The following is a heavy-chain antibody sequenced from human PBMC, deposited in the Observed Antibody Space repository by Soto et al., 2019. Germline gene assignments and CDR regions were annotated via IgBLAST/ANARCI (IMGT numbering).Heavy chain of an antibody. CDR2: TYYRSKWYT. Sequence: PSQTLSLTCAISGDSVSNYIATWNWIRQSPSRGLEWLGRTYYRSKWYTDYAVSVKSRISINPDTAKNQFSLQLNSVTPEDTAVYYCVRDCSSTADLDYWGQGTLVTVSS. D-gene: IGHD2-2*01. CDR1: GDSVSNYIAT. J-gene: IGHJ4*02. CDR3: VRDCSSTADLDY. V-gene: IGHV6-1*01.